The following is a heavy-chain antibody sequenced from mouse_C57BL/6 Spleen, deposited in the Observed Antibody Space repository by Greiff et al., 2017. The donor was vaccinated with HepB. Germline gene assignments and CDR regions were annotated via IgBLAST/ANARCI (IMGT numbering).Heavy chain of an antibody. Sequence: VQLQQSGAELVMPGASVKLSCKASGYTFTSYWMHWVKQRPGQGLEWIGEIDPSDSYTNYNQKFKGKSTLTVDKSSSTAYMQLSSLTSEDSAVYYCARSRNYYGSKAYFDVWGTGTTVTVYS. CDR2: IDPSDSYT. V-gene: IGHV1-69*01. CDR1: GYTFTSYW. D-gene: IGHD1-1*01. CDR3: ARSRNYYGSKAYFDV. J-gene: IGHJ1*03.